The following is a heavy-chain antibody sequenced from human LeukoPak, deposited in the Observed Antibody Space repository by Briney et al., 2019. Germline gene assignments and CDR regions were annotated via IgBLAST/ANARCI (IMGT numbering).Heavy chain of an antibody. V-gene: IGHV4-31*03. CDR1: GGSISSGGYY. CDR2: IYYSGST. J-gene: IGHJ3*02. Sequence: SQTLSLTCTVSGGSISSGGYYWSWIRQHPGKGLEWIGYIYYSGSTYYNPSLKSRVTISVDTSKNQFSLKLSSVTAADTAVYYCARELRWSYINGAFDIWGQGTMVTVSS. CDR3: ARELRWSYINGAFDI. D-gene: IGHD4-23*01.